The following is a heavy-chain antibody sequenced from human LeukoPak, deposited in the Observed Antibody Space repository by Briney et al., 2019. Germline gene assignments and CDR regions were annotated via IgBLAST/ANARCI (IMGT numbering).Heavy chain of an antibody. Sequence: PGGSLRLSCAASGFTFSSYAMHWVRQAPGKGLEWVAVISYDGSNKYYADSVKGRFTISRDNSKDTLYLQMNSLRAEDTAVYYCANTPHEDSNLFDYWGQGTLVTVSS. J-gene: IGHJ4*02. CDR3: ANTPHEDSNLFDY. V-gene: IGHV3-30-3*01. CDR2: ISYDGSNK. D-gene: IGHD4-11*01. CDR1: GFTFSSYA.